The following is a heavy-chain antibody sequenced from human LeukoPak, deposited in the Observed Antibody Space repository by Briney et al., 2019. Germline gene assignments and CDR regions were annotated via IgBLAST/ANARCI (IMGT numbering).Heavy chain of an antibody. V-gene: IGHV1-18*01. D-gene: IGHD3-22*01. CDR1: GYTFTSYG. CDR2: TSAYNGNT. CDR3: ARGATYYYDSSGYYFDY. Sequence: GASVKVSCKASGYTFTSYGISWVRQAPGQGLERMGWTSAYNGNTNYAQKLQGRVTMTTDTSTSTAYMELRSLRSDDTAVYYCARGATYYYDSSGYYFDYWGQGTLVTVSS. J-gene: IGHJ4*02.